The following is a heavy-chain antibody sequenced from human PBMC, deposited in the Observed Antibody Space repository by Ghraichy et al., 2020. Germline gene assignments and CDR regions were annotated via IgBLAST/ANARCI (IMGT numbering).Heavy chain of an antibody. V-gene: IGHV4-30-2*01. D-gene: IGHD1-1*01. Sequence: TLSLTCAVSGGAISSSAYSWTWVRQPPEKGLEWIAYVYYDGSTYYNPSLKSRVTISLDNSKNQFSLELTSVTAADTAVYYCARALNDVGFDYWGQGTLVTVSS. CDR3: ARALNDVGFDY. CDR1: GGAISSSAYS. J-gene: IGHJ4*02. CDR2: VYYDGST.